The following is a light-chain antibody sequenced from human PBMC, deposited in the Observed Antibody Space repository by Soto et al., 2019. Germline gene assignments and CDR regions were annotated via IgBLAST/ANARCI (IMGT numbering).Light chain of an antibody. Sequence: EILMTQSPVTLSVSPGERVTLSCRASQSVSDNLAWYLQKPGQAPSLLIYGAFTRATGVPARFSGAGSGTEFTLTISSLQSEDFALYYCQQYNDWPLTFGQGTKVEI. J-gene: IGKJ1*01. CDR1: QSVSDN. V-gene: IGKV3-15*01. CDR3: QQYNDWPLT. CDR2: GAF.